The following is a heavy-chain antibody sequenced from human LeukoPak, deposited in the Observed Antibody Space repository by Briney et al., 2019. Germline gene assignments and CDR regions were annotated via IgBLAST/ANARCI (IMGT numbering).Heavy chain of an antibody. Sequence: SESLSLTCAVYGGSFSGYYWSWIRQPPGKGLEWSGEINHSGSTNYNPSLKSRVTISVDTSKNKFSLKLSSVTAADTAVYYCATSRGAADYWGQGTLVTVSS. CDR2: INHSGST. CDR1: GGSFSGYY. J-gene: IGHJ4*02. V-gene: IGHV4-34*01. CDR3: ATSRGAADY. D-gene: IGHD6-13*01.